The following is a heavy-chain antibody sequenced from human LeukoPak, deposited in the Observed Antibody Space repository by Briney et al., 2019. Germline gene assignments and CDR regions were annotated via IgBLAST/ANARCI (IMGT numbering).Heavy chain of an antibody. CDR2: ISAYNGNT. CDR1: GYNFTSYG. D-gene: IGHD3-22*01. V-gene: IGHV1-18*01. Sequence: ASVKVSCKASGYNFTSYGISWVRQAPGQGLEWMGWISAYNGNTNYAQKLQGRVTMTTDTSTSTAYMELRSLRSDDTAVYYCARAPYYYDSSGYYDYWGQGTLVTVSS. J-gene: IGHJ4*02. CDR3: ARAPYYYDSSGYYDY.